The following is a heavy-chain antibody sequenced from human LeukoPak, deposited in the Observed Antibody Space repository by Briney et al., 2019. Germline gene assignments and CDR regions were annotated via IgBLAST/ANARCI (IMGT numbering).Heavy chain of an antibody. CDR3: ARMGQVGARSFDY. CDR2: IYYSGST. J-gene: IGHJ4*02. V-gene: IGHV4-59*01. D-gene: IGHD1-26*01. Sequence: SEALSLTCTVSGGSISSYYWSWIRQPPGKGLEWIGYIYYSGSTNYNPSLKSRVTISVDTSKNQFSLKLSSVTAADTAVYYCARMGQVGARSFDYWGQGTLVTVSS. CDR1: GGSISSYY.